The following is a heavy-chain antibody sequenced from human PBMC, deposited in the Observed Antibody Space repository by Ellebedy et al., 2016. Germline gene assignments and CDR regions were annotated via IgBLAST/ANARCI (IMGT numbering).Heavy chain of an antibody. CDR2: IKPDGSEK. CDR1: GFTFSTYW. D-gene: IGHD6-13*01. CDR3: TKTSVASAGDY. V-gene: IGHV3-7*03. J-gene: IGHJ4*02. Sequence: GGSLRLSCVASGFTFSTYWMTWVRQAPGKGLEWLANIKPDGSEKYYVDSVKGRFTLSRDNAKNSLYLQMNSLRAEDTAVYYCTKTSVASAGDYWGQGTLVTVSS.